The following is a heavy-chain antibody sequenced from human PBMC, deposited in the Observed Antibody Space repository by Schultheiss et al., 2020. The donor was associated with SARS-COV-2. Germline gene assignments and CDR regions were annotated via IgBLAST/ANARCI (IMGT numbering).Heavy chain of an antibody. D-gene: IGHD3-22*01. CDR3: ARDKRVYDSSGYYFGL. V-gene: IGHV3-48*03. CDR2: ISSSGSTI. J-gene: IGHJ4*02. Sequence: GGSLRLSCAASGFTFSSYAMHWVRQAPGKGLEWVSYISSSGSTIYYADSVKGRFTISRDNAKNSLYLQMNSLRAEDTAVYYCARDKRVYDSSGYYFGLWGQGTLVTVSS. CDR1: GFTFSSYA.